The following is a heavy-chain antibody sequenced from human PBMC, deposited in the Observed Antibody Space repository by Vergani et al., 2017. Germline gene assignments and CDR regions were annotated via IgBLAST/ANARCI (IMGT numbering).Heavy chain of an antibody. J-gene: IGHJ3*01. D-gene: IGHD2-2*01. CDR2: INNNGGST. CDR3: AEGCGSTSCSYGGGVFDV. Sequence: QLLESGGGLIQPGGSLRLSCAASGFTFNSYSMTWVRQAPGKGLEWVSGINNNGGSTYDADSVKGRFTISRDNSKNTLYLQMTGLRAKDTATYYCAEGCGSTSCSYGGGVFDVWGHGTMVTVSS. CDR1: GFTFNSYS. V-gene: IGHV3-23*01.